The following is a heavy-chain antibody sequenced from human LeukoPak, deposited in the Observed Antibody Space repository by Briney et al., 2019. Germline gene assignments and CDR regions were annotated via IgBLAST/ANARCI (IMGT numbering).Heavy chain of an antibody. J-gene: IGHJ4*02. CDR2: IYYSGRT. V-gene: IGHV4-59*01. D-gene: IGHD4-11*01. CDR1: GGSISSDY. CDR3: ARGFYSPAY. Sequence: SETLSLTCTVSGGSISSDYWSWIRQPPGKGLEWVGYIYYSGRTFYNPSLKSRVTMSVDTSKNQLSLKLSSVTAADTAIYYCARGFYSPAYWGQGTLVTVSS.